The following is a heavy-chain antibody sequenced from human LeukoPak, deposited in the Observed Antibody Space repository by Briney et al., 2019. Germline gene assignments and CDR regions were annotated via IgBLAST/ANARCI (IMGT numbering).Heavy chain of an antibody. J-gene: IGHJ5*02. CDR1: GYTFTGYY. CDR2: INPNRGGT. CDR3: ARGYDIVVVVAASWFDP. V-gene: IGHV1-2*06. D-gene: IGHD2-15*01. Sequence: ASVKVSCKASGYTFTGYYMHWVRQAPGQGLEWMGRINPNRGGTNYAQKFQGRVTMTRDTSISTACMELSRLRSDDTAVYYCARGYDIVVVVAASWFDPWGQGTLVTVSS.